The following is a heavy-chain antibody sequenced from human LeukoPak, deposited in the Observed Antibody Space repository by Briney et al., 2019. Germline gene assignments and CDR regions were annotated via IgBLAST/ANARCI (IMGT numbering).Heavy chain of an antibody. Sequence: PGGSLRLSCAASGFTFSYYYMRWTRQAPGKGLQWISYISSSGTLIHSADSVRGRFTISRDNAKNSLYLQMNTLRAEGTAVYYWPRGGKTIYGDYGGVDHWGQGTLVTVSS. J-gene: IGHJ4*02. V-gene: IGHV3-11*04. CDR3: PRGGKTIYGDYGGVDH. D-gene: IGHD4-17*01. CDR2: ISSSGTLI. CDR1: GFTFSYYY.